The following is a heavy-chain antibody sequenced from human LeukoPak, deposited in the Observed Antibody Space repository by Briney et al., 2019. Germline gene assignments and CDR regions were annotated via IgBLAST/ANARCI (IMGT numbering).Heavy chain of an antibody. CDR2: ISSSGSTI. CDR1: GFTFSDYY. CDR3: ARVEVVIATDLDV. Sequence: GGSLRLSCAASGFTFSDYYMSWIRQAPGKGLEWVSYISSSGSTIYYADSVKGRFTISRDNAKNLLSLQMNSLRAEDTAVYYCARVEVVIATDLDVWGKGTTVTVSS. J-gene: IGHJ6*04. D-gene: IGHD2-21*01. V-gene: IGHV3-11*04.